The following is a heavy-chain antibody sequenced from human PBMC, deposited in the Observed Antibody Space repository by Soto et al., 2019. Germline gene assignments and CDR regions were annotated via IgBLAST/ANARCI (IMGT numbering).Heavy chain of an antibody. D-gene: IGHD6-13*01. CDR3: ARNPREQQLPYYYYYGMDV. CDR1: GGTFSSYA. Sequence: QVQLVQSGAEVKKPESSVKVSCKASGGTFSSYAISWVRQAPGQGLEWMGGIIPIFGTANYAQKFQGRVTITADESTSTAYIELSSLRSEDTAVYYCARNPREQQLPYYYYYGMDVWGQGTTVTVSS. CDR2: IIPIFGTA. V-gene: IGHV1-69*01. J-gene: IGHJ6*02.